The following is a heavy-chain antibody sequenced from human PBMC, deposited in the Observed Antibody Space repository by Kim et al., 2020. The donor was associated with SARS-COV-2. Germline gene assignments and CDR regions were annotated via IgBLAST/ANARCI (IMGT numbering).Heavy chain of an antibody. Sequence: YADSGKGRFTISRDNSKNTLYLQMNSLRTEDTAVYFCAKGAMSRGADRDYWGQGTLVTVSS. D-gene: IGHD3-10*01. V-gene: IGHV3-30*02. CDR3: AKGAMSRGADRDY. J-gene: IGHJ4*02.